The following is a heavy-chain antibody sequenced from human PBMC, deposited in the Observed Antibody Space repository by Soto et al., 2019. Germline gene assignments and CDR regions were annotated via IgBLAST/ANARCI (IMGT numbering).Heavy chain of an antibody. D-gene: IGHD2-2*01. CDR3: ASDSSLRCSSTSCYEDYYYGMDV. J-gene: IGHJ6*02. CDR1: GYVFTTYW. CDR2: IDPGDSYI. Sequence: GESLKISCQGSGYVFTTYWISWVRQMPGKGLEWMGRIDPGDSYINYSPSFQGHVTISVDNSISTAYLQFHSLKASDTAIYYCASDSSLRCSSTSCYEDYYYGMDVWGQGTTVTVSS. V-gene: IGHV5-10-1*01.